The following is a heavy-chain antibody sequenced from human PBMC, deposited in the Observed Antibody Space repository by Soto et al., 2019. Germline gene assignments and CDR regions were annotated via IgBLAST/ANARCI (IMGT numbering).Heavy chain of an antibody. CDR3: AKDRAGKSLGFLNDY. CDR1: GFTFSSYA. D-gene: IGHD7-27*01. Sequence: EVQLLESGGGLVQPGGSLRLSCAASGFTFSSYAMSWVRQAPGKGLEWVSAISGSGGSTYYADSVKGRFTISRDNSKNTLYLQMYRLRAEDTAVYYCAKDRAGKSLGFLNDYWGQGTLVNVSS. V-gene: IGHV3-23*01. J-gene: IGHJ4*02. CDR2: ISGSGGST.